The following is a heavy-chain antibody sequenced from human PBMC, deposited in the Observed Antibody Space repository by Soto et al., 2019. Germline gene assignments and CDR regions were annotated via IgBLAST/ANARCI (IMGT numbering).Heavy chain of an antibody. CDR3: ARALRIQLWLGLDY. CDR2: ISYDGSNK. D-gene: IGHD5-18*01. V-gene: IGHV3-30-3*01. Sequence: GGSLRLSCAASGFTFSSYAMHWVRQAPGKGLEWVAAISYDGSNKYYADSVKGRFTISRDNSKNTLYLQMNSLRAEDTAVYYCARALRIQLWLGLDYWGQGTLVTVSS. CDR1: GFTFSSYA. J-gene: IGHJ4*02.